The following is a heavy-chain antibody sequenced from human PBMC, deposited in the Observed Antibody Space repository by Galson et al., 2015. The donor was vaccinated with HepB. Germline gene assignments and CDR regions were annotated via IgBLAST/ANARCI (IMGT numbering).Heavy chain of an antibody. CDR2: IDPSGSYA. Sequence: QSGAEVKEPGESLRISCQGSGYTFTSYWITWVRQMPGKGLEWIGRIDPSGSYADYSPSFEGHVTISADKSISTAYLQWSGLKASDTAVFYCARLLRYSPQTGMDVWGQGTTVTVSS. J-gene: IGHJ6*02. D-gene: IGHD3-9*01. CDR1: GYTFTSYW. CDR3: ARLLRYSPQTGMDV. V-gene: IGHV5-10-1*01.